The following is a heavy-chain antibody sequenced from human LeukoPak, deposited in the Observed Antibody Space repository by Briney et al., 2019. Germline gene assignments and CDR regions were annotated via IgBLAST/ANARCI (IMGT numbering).Heavy chain of an antibody. V-gene: IGHV1-46*01. J-gene: IGHJ4*02. D-gene: IGHD4-17*01. CDR3: ARVHDYGDLRYLDY. Sequence: ASVKVTCKASGYTFTNYYMYWVRQAPGQGLEWMGIINPSGGSTSYAQKFQARVTVTRDTSTSTVYMELSSLRSEDTAVYYCARVHDYGDLRYLDYWGQGTLVTVSS. CDR2: INPSGGST. CDR1: GYTFTNYY.